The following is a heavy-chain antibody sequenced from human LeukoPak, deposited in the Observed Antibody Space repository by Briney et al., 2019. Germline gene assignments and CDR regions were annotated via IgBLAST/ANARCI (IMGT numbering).Heavy chain of an antibody. CDR3: ATGGCSGGSCYSDFDY. Sequence: PGGSLRLSCAASGCTFSSYGMHWVRQAPGKGLEWVAVISYDGSNKYYADSVKGRFTISRDNSKNTLYLQMNSLRAEDTAVYYCATGGCSGGSCYSDFDYWGQGTLVTVSS. V-gene: IGHV3-30*03. D-gene: IGHD2-15*01. J-gene: IGHJ4*02. CDR1: GCTFSSYG. CDR2: ISYDGSNK.